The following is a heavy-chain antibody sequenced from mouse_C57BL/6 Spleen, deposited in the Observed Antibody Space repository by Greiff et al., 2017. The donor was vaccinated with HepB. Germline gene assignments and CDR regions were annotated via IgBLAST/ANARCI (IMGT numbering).Heavy chain of an antibody. CDR3: AMNPYYYGSSRFAY. J-gene: IGHJ3*01. CDR2: IHPSDSDT. CDR1: GYTFTSYW. Sequence: QVQLQQPGAELVKPGASVKVSCKASGYTFTSYWMHWVKQRPGQGLEWIGRIHPSDSDTNYNQKFKGKATLTVDKSSSTAYMQLSSLTSEDSAVYYCAMNPYYYGSSRFAYWGQGTLVTVSA. D-gene: IGHD1-1*01. V-gene: IGHV1-74*01.